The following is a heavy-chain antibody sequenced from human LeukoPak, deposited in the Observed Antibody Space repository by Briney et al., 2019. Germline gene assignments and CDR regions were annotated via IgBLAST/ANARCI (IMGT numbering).Heavy chain of an antibody. Sequence: PGGSLRLSCAASGFTFNYYSMNWVRQAPGKGLEWVSYISSSSSTIYYADSVKGRFTISRDNAKNSLYLQMNSLRAEDTAVYYCASGVLQSSYYYYYMDVWGKGTTVTVSS. V-gene: IGHV3-48*01. D-gene: IGHD3-10*01. J-gene: IGHJ6*03. CDR3: ASGVLQSSYYYYYMDV. CDR2: ISSSSSTI. CDR1: GFTFNYYS.